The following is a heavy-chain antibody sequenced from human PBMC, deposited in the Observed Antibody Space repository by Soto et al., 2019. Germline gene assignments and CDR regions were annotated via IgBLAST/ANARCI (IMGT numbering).Heavy chain of an antibody. J-gene: IGHJ3*02. Sequence: PSETLSLTCTVSGVSISSGGYYWGWIRQHPGKGLEWIGYIYYSGSTYYNPSLKSRVTISVDTSKNQFSLKLSSVTAAVTAVYYCARDWDVHDAFDIWGQGTMVTVSS. D-gene: IGHD3-10*02. V-gene: IGHV4-31*03. CDR2: IYYSGST. CDR3: ARDWDVHDAFDI. CDR1: GVSISSGGYY.